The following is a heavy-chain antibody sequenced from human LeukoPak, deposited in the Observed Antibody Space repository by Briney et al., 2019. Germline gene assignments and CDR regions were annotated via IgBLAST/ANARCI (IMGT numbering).Heavy chain of an antibody. J-gene: IGHJ4*02. Sequence: VASVKVSCKASGYTFTGYYMHWVRQAPGQGLEWMGWMNPNSGNTGYAQKFQGRVTMTRNTSISTAYMELSSLRSEDTAVYYCARARGYSGYGSYYFDYWGQGMLVTVSS. CDR2: MNPNSGNT. CDR1: GYTFTGYY. V-gene: IGHV1-8*02. D-gene: IGHD5-12*01. CDR3: ARARGYSGYGSYYFDY.